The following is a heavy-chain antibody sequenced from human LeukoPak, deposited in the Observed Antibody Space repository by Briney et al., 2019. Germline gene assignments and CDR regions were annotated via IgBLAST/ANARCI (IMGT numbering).Heavy chain of an antibody. Sequence: GSLRLSCVASGFTFSNYWMTWVRQAPGKGLEWVANIKTDGSQKSYVDSVKGRFTISRDNAKNSLYLQMSSLRAEDTAVYYCARDVSYCPGDYWGQGTLVTVSS. D-gene: IGHD2-21*02. CDR2: IKTDGSQK. V-gene: IGHV3-7*01. CDR1: GFTFSNYW. J-gene: IGHJ4*02. CDR3: ARDVSYCPGDY.